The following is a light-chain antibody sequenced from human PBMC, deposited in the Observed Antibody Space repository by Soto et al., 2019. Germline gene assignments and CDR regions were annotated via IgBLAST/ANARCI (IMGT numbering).Light chain of an antibody. J-gene: IGLJ2*01. CDR1: SSDVGSYNL. Sequence: QSALTQPASVSGSPGQSITISCTGTSSDVGSYNLVSWYQQHPGKAPKLMIYEVSKRPSGVSNRFSGSKSGNTASLTISGLQAEDEADYYCCSYAGTRTLVFGGGTNFTVL. CDR3: CSYAGTRTLV. CDR2: EVS. V-gene: IGLV2-23*02.